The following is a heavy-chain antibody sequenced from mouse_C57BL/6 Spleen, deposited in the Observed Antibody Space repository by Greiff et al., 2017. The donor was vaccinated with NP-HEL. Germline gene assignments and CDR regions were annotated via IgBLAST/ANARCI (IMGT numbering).Heavy chain of an antibody. V-gene: IGHV2-2*01. CDR2: IWSGGST. J-gene: IGHJ4*01. CDR3: ARKGGLYYGNHYYAMDY. Sequence: QVQLQQSGPGLVQPSQSLSITCTVSGFSLTSYGVHWVRQSPGKGLEWLGVIWSGGSTDYNAAFISRLSISKDNSKSQVFFKMNSLQADDTAIYYCARKGGLYYGNHYYAMDYWGQGTSVTVSS. CDR1: GFSLTSYG. D-gene: IGHD2-1*01.